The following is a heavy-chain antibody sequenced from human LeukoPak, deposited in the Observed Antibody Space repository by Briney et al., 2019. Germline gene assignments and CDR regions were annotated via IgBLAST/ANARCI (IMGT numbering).Heavy chain of an antibody. Sequence: GGSLRPSCAASGFTFSNAWMSWVRQAPGKGLEWVGRIKSKTDGGTTDYAAPVKGRFTISRDDSKNTLYLQMNSLKTEDTAVYYCTTYVINYYDSSGYYPYYNWFDPWGQGTLVTVSS. J-gene: IGHJ5*02. CDR2: IKSKTDGGTT. V-gene: IGHV3-15*01. CDR3: TTYVINYYDSSGYYPYYNWFDP. D-gene: IGHD3-22*01. CDR1: GFTFSNAW.